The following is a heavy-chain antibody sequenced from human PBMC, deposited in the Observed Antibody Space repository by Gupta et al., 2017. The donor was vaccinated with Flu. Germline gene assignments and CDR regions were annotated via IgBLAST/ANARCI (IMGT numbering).Heavy chain of an antibody. V-gene: IGHV3-33*01. CDR3: VRATPPYYYYGMDV. CDR1: GFTFSSYG. Sequence: QVQLVESGGGVVQPGGSLRLSCAASGFTFSSYGLHWVRQAPGKGLEWVAVIWYDGSNKYYADSVKGRFTISRDNSKNTLYLQMNSLRAEDTAVYYCVRATPPYYYYGMDVWGQGTTVTVSS. J-gene: IGHJ6*02. CDR2: IWYDGSNK.